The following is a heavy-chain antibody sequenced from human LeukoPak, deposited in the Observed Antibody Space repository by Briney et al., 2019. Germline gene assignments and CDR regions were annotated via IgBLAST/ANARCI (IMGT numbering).Heavy chain of an antibody. J-gene: IGHJ4*02. CDR3: ARVTGYVMEDYFDY. V-gene: IGHV4-39*07. CDR2: IYYSGST. CDR1: GGSISSSSYY. D-gene: IGHD6-13*01. Sequence: TTSETLSLTCTVSGGSISSSSYYWGWIRQPPGKGLEWIGSIYYSGSTYYNPSLKSRVTISVDTSKNQFSLRLSSVTAADTAVYYCARVTGYVMEDYFDYWGQGTLVTVSS.